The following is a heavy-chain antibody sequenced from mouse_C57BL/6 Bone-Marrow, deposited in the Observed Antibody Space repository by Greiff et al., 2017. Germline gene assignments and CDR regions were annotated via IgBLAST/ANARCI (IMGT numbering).Heavy chain of an antibody. J-gene: IGHJ4*01. Sequence: VQLQQSGPELVKPGASVKISCKASGYTFTDYYINWVKQRPGQGLEWIGWIYPGSGNTKYNEKFKGKATLTVDTSSSTAYMQLSSLTSEDSAVYFCARWPYYYGSSIYAMDYWGQGTSVTVAS. D-gene: IGHD1-1*01. CDR3: ARWPYYYGSSIYAMDY. CDR2: IYPGSGNT. CDR1: GYTFTDYY. V-gene: IGHV1-84*01.